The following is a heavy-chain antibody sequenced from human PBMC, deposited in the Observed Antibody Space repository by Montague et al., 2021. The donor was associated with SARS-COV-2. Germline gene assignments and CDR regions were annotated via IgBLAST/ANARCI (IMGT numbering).Heavy chain of an antibody. J-gene: IGHJ4*02. Sequence: SETRSLTCTVSGYSISSGYYWGWIRQPPGKGLEWIGSIYHSGSTYYNPSLKSRVTISVDTSKNQSSLKLSSVTAADTAVYYCARSQDCSTTSCHFDYWGQGTLVTVSS. CDR2: IYHSGST. CDR3: ARSQDCSTTSCHFDY. D-gene: IGHD2-2*01. V-gene: IGHV4-38-2*02. CDR1: GYSISSGYY.